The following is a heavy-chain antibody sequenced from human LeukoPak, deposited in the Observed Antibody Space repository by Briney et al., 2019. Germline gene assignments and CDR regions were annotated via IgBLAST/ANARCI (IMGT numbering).Heavy chain of an antibody. Sequence: PGGSLRLSCAASGFTFSSFAMGWVRQAPGKGLEWVXATSASGASTYYADSVKGRFTISRDISKNTLYLQMNSLRDEDTALYYCAKAGAYSSSSYDYWGQGALVTVSS. CDR1: GFTFSSFA. CDR3: AKAGAYSSSSYDY. J-gene: IGHJ4*02. CDR2: TSASGAST. V-gene: IGHV3-23*01. D-gene: IGHD6-6*01.